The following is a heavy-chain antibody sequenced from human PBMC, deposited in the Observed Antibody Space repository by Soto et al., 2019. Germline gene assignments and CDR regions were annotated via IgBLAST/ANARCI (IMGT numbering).Heavy chain of an antibody. J-gene: IGHJ6*03. Sequence: ASVKVSFKASGYTFTSYYMHWVRQAPGQGLEWMGIINPSGGSTSYAQKFQGRVTMTRDTSTSTVYMKLSSVTAADTAVYYCARASAGDFWSGYYLMRAPETSVHPSYYYYYMDVWGKGTTVTVSS. CDR3: ARASAGDFWSGYYLMRAPETSVHPSYYYYYMDV. CDR2: INPSGGST. V-gene: IGHV1-46*01. D-gene: IGHD3-3*01. CDR1: GYTFTSYY.